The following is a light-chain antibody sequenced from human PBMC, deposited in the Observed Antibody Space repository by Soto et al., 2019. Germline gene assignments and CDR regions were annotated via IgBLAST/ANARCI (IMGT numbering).Light chain of an antibody. CDR3: QQYNSWPPWA. V-gene: IGKV3-15*01. J-gene: IGKJ1*01. Sequence: EIVMTQSPATLSVSPGERATLSCRASQSVSSNLAWYQLKPGQAPRLLIYGASTRATGIPARFSGSGAGTEFTLTISSLPSEDFAVYYCQQYNSWPPWAFGRGTKVDIK. CDR1: QSVSSN. CDR2: GAS.